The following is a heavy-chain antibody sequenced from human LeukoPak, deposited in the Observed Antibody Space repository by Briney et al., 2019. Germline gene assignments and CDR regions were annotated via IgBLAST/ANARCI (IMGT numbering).Heavy chain of an antibody. CDR2: ISAYNGNT. J-gene: IGHJ4*02. CDR3: ARDEAWGSAVDSGYNYGDRYLDY. Sequence: ASVKVSCKASGYTFSSYGISWVRQAPGQGLEWMGWISAYNGNTNYAQKLQGRLTMTTDTSTSTAYMELRSLRSDDTAVYYCARDEAWGSAVDSGYNYGDRYLDYWGQGTLVTVSS. V-gene: IGHV1-18*01. CDR1: GYTFSSYG. D-gene: IGHD5-18*01.